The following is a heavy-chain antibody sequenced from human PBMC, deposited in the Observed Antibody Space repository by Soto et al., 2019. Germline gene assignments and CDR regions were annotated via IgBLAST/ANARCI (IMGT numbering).Heavy chain of an antibody. CDR3: ARLDTSMAPSHYYGLDV. CDR1: GGTFSSYA. CDR2: IIPISGTV. Sequence: SVKVSCKASGGTFSSYAISWVRQAPGQGLEWMGGIIPISGTVDYAERFQGRVTITADDSTSTAYMEVSSLRSEDTAVYYCARLDTSMAPSHYYGLDVWGQGTSVTVSS. J-gene: IGHJ6*02. V-gene: IGHV1-69*13. D-gene: IGHD5-18*01.